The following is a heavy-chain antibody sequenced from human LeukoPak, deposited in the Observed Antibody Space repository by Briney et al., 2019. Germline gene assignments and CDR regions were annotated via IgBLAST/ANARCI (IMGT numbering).Heavy chain of an antibody. Sequence: GGSLRLSCAASGFTFSSYGMSWVRQAPGKGLEWVSAISGSGGSTYYADSVKGRFTISRDNAKNSLYLQMNSLRAEDTAVYYCARSVLYTVTTRPADYWGQGTLVTVSS. D-gene: IGHD4-17*01. CDR2: ISGSGGST. J-gene: IGHJ4*02. CDR3: ARSVLYTVTTRPADY. V-gene: IGHV3-23*01. CDR1: GFTFSSYG.